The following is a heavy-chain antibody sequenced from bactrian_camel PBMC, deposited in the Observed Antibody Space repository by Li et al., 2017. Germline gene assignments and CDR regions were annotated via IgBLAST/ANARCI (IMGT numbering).Heavy chain of an antibody. CDR1: LDGRHC. V-gene: IGHV3S1*01. CDR2: ISAGGGGT. D-gene: IGHD5*01. Sequence: VQLVESGGGSVQAGGSLRLSCVASLDGRHCMAWFRQAPGKEREGVAGISAGGGGTYYAESVKGRFTISRDKNTMYLQMNSLKPEDTATYYCAAGGCWGAWTTTWYQPQRYNYWGEGTQVTVS. J-gene: IGHJ4*01. CDR3: AAGGCWGAWTTTWYQPQRYNY.